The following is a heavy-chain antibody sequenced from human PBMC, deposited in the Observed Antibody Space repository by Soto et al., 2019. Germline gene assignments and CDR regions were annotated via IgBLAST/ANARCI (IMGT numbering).Heavy chain of an antibody. Sequence: PSETLSLTCAVQGGSFSGYIWTWIRQPPGKGLQWIGQINHSGSTYYNPSLKSRVTISLYPSNDQFSLELDSVTAADTAVYYCAREERGGYSGYEYLRGSATPPGTLVCWGQGTLVTVAS. CDR1: GGSFSGYI. V-gene: IGHV4-34*01. CDR3: AREERGGYSGYEYLRGSATPPGTLVC. CDR2: INHSGST. J-gene: IGHJ4*02. D-gene: IGHD5-12*01.